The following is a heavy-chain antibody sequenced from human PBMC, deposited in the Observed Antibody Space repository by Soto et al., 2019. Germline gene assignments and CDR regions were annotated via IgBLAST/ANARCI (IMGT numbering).Heavy chain of an antibody. CDR3: ARDEAAAGHYYYYGMDV. J-gene: IGHJ6*02. V-gene: IGHV3-33*01. D-gene: IGHD6-13*01. CDR2: IWYDGSNK. Sequence: GGSLRLSCAASGFTFSSYGMHWVRQAPGKGLEWVAVIWYDGSNKYYADSVKGRFTISRGNSKNTMYLQMNSMRAEDTAVYYCARDEAAAGHYYYYGMDVWGQGTTVTVSS. CDR1: GFTFSSYG.